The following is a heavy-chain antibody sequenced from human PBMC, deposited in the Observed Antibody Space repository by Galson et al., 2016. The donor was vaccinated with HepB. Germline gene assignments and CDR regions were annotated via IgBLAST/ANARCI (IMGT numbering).Heavy chain of an antibody. CDR3: ARDSGYHSFDY. CDR2: IWYDGSNK. V-gene: IGHV3-33*01. J-gene: IGHJ4*02. D-gene: IGHD3-22*01. Sequence: SLRLSCAASGFTFSSYGMHWVRQTPGKGLEWVAVIWYDGSNKYYADSVKGRFPISRDNSKNTLYLQMNSLRAEDTAVYYCARDSGYHSFDYWGQGTLVTVSS. CDR1: GFTFSSYG.